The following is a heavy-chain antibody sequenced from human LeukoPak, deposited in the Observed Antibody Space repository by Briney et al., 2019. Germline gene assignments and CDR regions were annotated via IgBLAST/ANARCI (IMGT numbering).Heavy chain of an antibody. Sequence: GGSLRLSCVASGFTFSSYWMSWVRQAPGKGLEWVANIKQDGSEKYYVDSVKGRFTISRDNAKNSLYLQMNSLRAEDTAVYYCATESGWLFDYWGQGTLVTVSS. J-gene: IGHJ4*02. D-gene: IGHD5-12*01. CDR2: IKQDGSEK. V-gene: IGHV3-7*01. CDR3: ATESGWLFDY. CDR1: GFTFSSYW.